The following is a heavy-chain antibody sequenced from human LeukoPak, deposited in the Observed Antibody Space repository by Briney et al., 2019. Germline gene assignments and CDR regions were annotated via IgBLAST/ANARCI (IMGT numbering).Heavy chain of an antibody. D-gene: IGHD3-10*01. Sequence: PGGSLRLSCAASGFIFSSYPMHWLRQAPGRGLEWVGVISFDGRIKDYADSVKGRFTISRDDSKNTLYLEVISLTAEDTAVYYCAKDDAWLRFGEWSQGTLVTVSS. CDR3: AKDDAWLRFGE. CDR2: ISFDGRIK. CDR1: GFIFSSYP. V-gene: IGHV3-30*04. J-gene: IGHJ4*02.